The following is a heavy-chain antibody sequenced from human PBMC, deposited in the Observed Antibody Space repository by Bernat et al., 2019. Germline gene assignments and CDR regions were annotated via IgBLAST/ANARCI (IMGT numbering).Heavy chain of an antibody. Sequence: QVQLVESGGGVVQPGRSLRLSCAASGFTFSSYAMHWVRQAPGKGLEWVAVISYDGSNKYYAASVKGRFTISRDNSKNTLYLQMNSLRAEDTAVYYCARDPINPAFTPAYWFDPWGQGTLVTVSS. CDR2: ISYDGSNK. J-gene: IGHJ5*02. CDR1: GFTFSSYA. V-gene: IGHV3-30-3*01. CDR3: ARDPINPAFTPAYWFDP.